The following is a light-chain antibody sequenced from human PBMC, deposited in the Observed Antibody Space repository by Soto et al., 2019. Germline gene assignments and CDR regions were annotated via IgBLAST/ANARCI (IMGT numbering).Light chain of an antibody. Sequence: QSALTQPASVSGSPGQSITISCTGTSRNVGGYNYGSCYHQRPDKAPKLMIYDVNHRPSGVSHRFSASTSGNTASLTISGLQAEGEADYYCRSDSSPTTLVFGGGTKLTVL. CDR3: RSDSSPTTLV. CDR2: DVN. V-gene: IGLV2-14*01. CDR1: SRNVGGYNY. J-gene: IGLJ3*02.